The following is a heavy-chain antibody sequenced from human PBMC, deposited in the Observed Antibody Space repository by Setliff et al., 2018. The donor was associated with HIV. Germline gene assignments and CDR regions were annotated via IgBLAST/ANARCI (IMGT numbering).Heavy chain of an antibody. CDR1: GFPFTSGYY. D-gene: IGHD3-22*01. J-gene: IGHJ5*02. CDR2: GYHTGST. CDR3: TSNSFDYYDSSGYAS. V-gene: IGHV4-38-2*01. Sequence: SETLSLTCAVSGFPFTSGYYWGWIRQPPGKGLEWIGSGYHTGSTAYNPSLKSRVTISLDTSKNQFSLQLNSMTAADTAVYYCTSNSFDYYDSSGYASWGQGTLVTVSS.